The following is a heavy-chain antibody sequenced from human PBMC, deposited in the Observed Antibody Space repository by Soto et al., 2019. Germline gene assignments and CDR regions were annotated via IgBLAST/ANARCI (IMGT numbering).Heavy chain of an antibody. CDR1: GGSFSGSY. D-gene: IGHD3-10*01. J-gene: IGHJ4*02. Sequence: QVQLQQWGAGLLKPSETLSLTCAVYGGSFSGSYWSWIRQPPGKGLEWIGEINHSGSTNYNPSLKSQVTISVDTSKNQFSLKLSYVTAADTVVYYCARAGGYGSGSYYIWGQGTLVTVSS. V-gene: IGHV4-34*01. CDR3: ARAGGYGSGSYYI. CDR2: INHSGST.